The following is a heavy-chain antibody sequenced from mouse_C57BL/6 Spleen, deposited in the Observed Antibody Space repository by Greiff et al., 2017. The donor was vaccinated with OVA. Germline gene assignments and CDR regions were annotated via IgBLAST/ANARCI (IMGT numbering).Heavy chain of an antibody. CDR2: FHPYNDDT. CDR3: ARKRAIGYEGFAY. V-gene: IGHV1-47*01. Sequence: QVQLKESGAELVKPGASVKMSCKASGYTFTTYPIEWMKQNHGKSLEWIGNFHPYNDDTKYNEKFKGKATLTVEKSSSTVYLELSRLTSDDSAVYYCARKRAIGYEGFAYWGQGTLVTVSA. D-gene: IGHD2-2*01. J-gene: IGHJ3*01. CDR1: GYTFTTYP.